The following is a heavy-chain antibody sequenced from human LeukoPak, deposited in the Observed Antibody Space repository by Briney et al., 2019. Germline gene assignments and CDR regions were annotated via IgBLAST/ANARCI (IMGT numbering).Heavy chain of an antibody. D-gene: IGHD3-3*01. CDR3: ARDEQSPYYDFWSGYYKGYGMDV. CDR2: ISSSSSYI. Sequence: GRSLRLSCAASGFTFSSYSMNWVRQAPGKGLEWVSSISSSSSYIYYADSVKGRFTISRDNAKNSLYLQMNSLRAEDTAVYYCARDEQSPYYDFWSGYYKGYGMDVWGQGTTVTVSS. J-gene: IGHJ6*02. V-gene: IGHV3-21*01. CDR1: GFTFSSYS.